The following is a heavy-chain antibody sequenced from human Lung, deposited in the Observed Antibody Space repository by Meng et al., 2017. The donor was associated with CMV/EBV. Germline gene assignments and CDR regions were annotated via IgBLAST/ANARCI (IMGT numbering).Heavy chain of an antibody. CDR1: GGSISISTW. Sequence: HPHGAGPGLGKPSGTLSLTCAVSGGSISISTWVSWVRQPPGKGLEWIGEIYHSGGTNYNPSLRGRVTISLDKSKNQFSLTLRSVTAADTAVYYCARDPYATGWAGWGQGTLVTVSS. V-gene: IGHV4-4*02. CDR3: ARDPYATGWAG. J-gene: IGHJ4*02. D-gene: IGHD6-19*01. CDR2: IYHSGGT.